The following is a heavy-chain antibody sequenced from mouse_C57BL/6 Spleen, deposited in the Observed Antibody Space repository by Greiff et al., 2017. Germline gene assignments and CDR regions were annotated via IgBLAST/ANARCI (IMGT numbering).Heavy chain of an antibody. CDR3: ARSTDSNHAMDY. V-gene: IGHV1-81*01. J-gene: IGHJ4*01. CDR2: IYPRSGNT. CDR1: GYTFTSYG. D-gene: IGHD2-5*01. Sequence: VQLQQSGAELARPGASVKLSCKASGYTFTSYGISWVKQRTGQGLEWIGEIYPRSGNTYYNEKFKGKATLTADKSSSTAYMELRSLTSEDSAVYFCARSTDSNHAMDYWGQGTSVTVAS.